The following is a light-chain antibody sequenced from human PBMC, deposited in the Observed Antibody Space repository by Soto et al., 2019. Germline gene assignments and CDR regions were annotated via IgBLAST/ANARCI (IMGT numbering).Light chain of an antibody. V-gene: IGLV2-14*02. Sequence: QSVLTQPASVSGSPGQSITISCTGTRGDVGAYNLVSWYQQHPSKAPKLMIYAVTNRPSGISNRFSGSKSGNTASLTISGVQAEDEADYYCNSYTTSSTLVFGTGTKLTVL. CDR1: RGDVGAYNL. J-gene: IGLJ1*01. CDR3: NSYTTSSTLV. CDR2: AVT.